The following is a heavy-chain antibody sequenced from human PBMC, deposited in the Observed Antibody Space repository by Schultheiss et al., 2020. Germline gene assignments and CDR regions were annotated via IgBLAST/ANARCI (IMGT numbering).Heavy chain of an antibody. Sequence: GGSLRLSCAASGFTFSSYAMSWVRQAPGKGLEWVSAVSVGGGSTYYADSVKGRFTISRDNSKNTLYLQMNSLRAEDTAVYYCASTVGATTGGPVDYWGQGTLVTVSS. CDR1: GFTFSSYA. CDR2: VSVGGGST. D-gene: IGHD1-26*01. J-gene: IGHJ4*02. CDR3: ASTVGATTGGPVDY. V-gene: IGHV3-23*01.